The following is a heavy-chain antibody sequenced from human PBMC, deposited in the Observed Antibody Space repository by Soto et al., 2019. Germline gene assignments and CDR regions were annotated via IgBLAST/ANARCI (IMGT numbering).Heavy chain of an antibody. CDR1: GFTFSSYA. V-gene: IGHV3-30-3*01. D-gene: IGHD6-19*01. CDR2: ISYDGSNK. CDR3: ASYIQTVAGRPII. Sequence: GGSLRLSCAASGFTFSSYAMHWVRQAPGKGLEWVAVISYDGSNKYYADSVKGRFTISRDNSKNTLYLQMNSLRAEDTAVYYCASYIQTVAGRPIIWGQGTLVNVSS. J-gene: IGHJ4*02.